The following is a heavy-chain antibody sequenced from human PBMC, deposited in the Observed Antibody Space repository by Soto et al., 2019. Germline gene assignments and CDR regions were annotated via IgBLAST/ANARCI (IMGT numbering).Heavy chain of an antibody. CDR1: GFTFSDYY. Sequence: NPGGSLRLSCAASGFTFSDYYMSWIRQAPGKGLEWVSYISSSSSYTNYADSVKGRFTISRDNAKNSLYLQMNSLRAEDTAVYYCARDAFDVDPIAADYWGQGTLVTVPS. V-gene: IGHV3-11*06. CDR2: ISSSSSYT. J-gene: IGHJ4*02. CDR3: ARDAFDVDPIAADY. D-gene: IGHD3-16*01.